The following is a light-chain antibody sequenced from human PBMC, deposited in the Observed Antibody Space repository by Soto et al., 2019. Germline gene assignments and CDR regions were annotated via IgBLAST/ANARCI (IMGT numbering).Light chain of an antibody. CDR2: DAS. CDR1: QSVSTY. CDR3: QQRSNWPWT. Sequence: EIVLTQSPATLSLSPGERATLSCRASQSVSTYLAWYQQKPGQAPRLLIYDASKRAPGIPARFSGSGSGTDFALTIGSLEPEDFSVYYCQQRSNWPWTFGQGTKVEIK. V-gene: IGKV3-11*01. J-gene: IGKJ1*01.